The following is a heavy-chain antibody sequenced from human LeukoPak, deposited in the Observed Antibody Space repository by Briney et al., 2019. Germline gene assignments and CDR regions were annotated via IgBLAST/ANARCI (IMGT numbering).Heavy chain of an antibody. Sequence: ASVKVSCKASGYTFTGYYMHWVRQAPGPGLEWMGWINPNSGGTNYAQQFQGRVTMTRDTSISTAYMELSRLRSDDTAVYYCARGTGYSSGWYMGGWGQGTLVTVSS. D-gene: IGHD6-19*01. CDR3: ARGTGYSSGWYMGG. V-gene: IGHV1-2*02. CDR1: GYTFTGYY. J-gene: IGHJ4*02. CDR2: INPNSGGT.